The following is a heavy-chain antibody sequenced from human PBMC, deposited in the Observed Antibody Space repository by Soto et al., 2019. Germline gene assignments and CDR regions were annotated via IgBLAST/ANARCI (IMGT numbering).Heavy chain of an antibody. CDR2: ISYDGSNK. CDR1: RLTSNRYN. CDR3: AIEKVGATSIHVFDI. V-gene: IGHV3-33*05. J-gene: IGHJ3*02. Sequence: SRLTSNRYNNHWVLQAPSKGLEWVAVISYDGSNKYYADSVKGRFTISRDNAKNSLYLQMNSLRAEDTAVYYCAIEKVGATSIHVFDIWGQGTMVTVSS. D-gene: IGHD1-26*01.